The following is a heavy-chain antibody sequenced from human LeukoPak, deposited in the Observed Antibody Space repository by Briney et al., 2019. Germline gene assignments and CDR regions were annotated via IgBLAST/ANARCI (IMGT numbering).Heavy chain of an antibody. CDR3: AKRFESSGYGIDY. J-gene: IGHJ4*02. CDR2: IRYDGSNQ. D-gene: IGHD3-22*01. Sequence: PGGSLRLSCTASGFTFSSYDMTWVRQAPGKGLEWVAFIRYDGSNQYYGDSVKGRFTISRDNSKNTLYLQMNRLRVEDTAVYYCAKRFESSGYGIDYWGQGTLVTVSS. V-gene: IGHV3-30*02. CDR1: GFTFSSYD.